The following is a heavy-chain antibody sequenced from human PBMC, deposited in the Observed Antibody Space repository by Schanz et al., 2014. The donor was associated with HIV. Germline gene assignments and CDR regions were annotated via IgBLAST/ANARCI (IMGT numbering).Heavy chain of an antibody. J-gene: IGHJ5*01. V-gene: IGHV1-8*02. CDR3: AKSRFQLHWFDS. CDR2: MNPGSGNT. D-gene: IGHD2-2*01. CDR1: GYNFGNLD. Sequence: QVWLVQSGAEVKKPGASVRVSCKASGYNFGNLDINWVRQATGQGLEWLGWMNPGSGNTGYAWKFQGRVTMTRDTSIRTAYMELSSLRSDDTAVYYCAKSRFQLHWFDSWGQGTLVTVSS.